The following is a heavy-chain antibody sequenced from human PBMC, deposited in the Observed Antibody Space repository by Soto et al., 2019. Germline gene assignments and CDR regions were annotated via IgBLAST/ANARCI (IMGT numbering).Heavy chain of an antibody. J-gene: IGHJ5*02. D-gene: IGHD3-22*01. CDR3: AGDSSGYPNWFDP. Sequence: SVKVSCKASGGTFSSYAISWVRQAPGQGLEWMGGIIPIFGTANYAQKLQGRVTMTTDTSTSTAYMELRSLRSDDTAVYYCAGDSSGYPNWFDPWGQGTLVTVSS. CDR2: IIPIFGTA. V-gene: IGHV1-69*05. CDR1: GGTFSSYA.